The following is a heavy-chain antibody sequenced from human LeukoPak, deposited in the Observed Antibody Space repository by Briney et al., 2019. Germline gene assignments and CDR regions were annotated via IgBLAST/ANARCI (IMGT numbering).Heavy chain of an antibody. CDR3: AKDVHYFDSSGTPGSDY. J-gene: IGHJ4*02. Sequence: GGSLVLSCAASGFPFNNYAMIWVRQAPGKGLGWVSSISGSGDSTYYADSVKGRFTISRDNSKNTLYMQMNSLRAEDTAVYYCAKDVHYFDSSGTPGSDYWGQGTLVTVSS. D-gene: IGHD3-22*01. CDR1: GFPFNNYA. CDR2: ISGSGDST. V-gene: IGHV3-23*01.